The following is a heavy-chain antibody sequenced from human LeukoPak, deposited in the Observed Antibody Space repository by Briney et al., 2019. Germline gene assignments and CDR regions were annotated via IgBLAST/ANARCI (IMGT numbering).Heavy chain of an antibody. J-gene: IGHJ3*02. Sequence: GASLQISCQGSGSRFTSYWISGGRQLQGKGLEWMGRIDPSEYYTNYSPSLQGHVTISAEKSISTGCLEWRSRKASDTAMYYCARHGGRYCSGGSCYHAFDIWGQGTMVTVSS. CDR3: ARHGGRYCSGGSCYHAFDI. CDR2: IDPSEYYT. CDR1: GSRFTSYW. D-gene: IGHD2-15*01. V-gene: IGHV5-10-1*01.